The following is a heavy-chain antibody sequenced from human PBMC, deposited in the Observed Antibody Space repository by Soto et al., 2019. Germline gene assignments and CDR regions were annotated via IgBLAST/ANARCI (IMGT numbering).Heavy chain of an antibody. CDR3: AARTDYFGMDV. CDR1: GDSISSNRW. V-gene: IGHV4-4*02. J-gene: IGHJ6*02. CDR2: ICHYGST. D-gene: IGHD2-21*02. Sequence: QVQLQESGPGVVKPSGTLSLTCTVSGDSISSNRWWSWVRQPPGKGLEWIGEICHYGSTNYKSSLMSRVTISVDKSKNQFSLRLGSVTAADTAVYYCAARTDYFGMDVWGQGTTVTVSS.